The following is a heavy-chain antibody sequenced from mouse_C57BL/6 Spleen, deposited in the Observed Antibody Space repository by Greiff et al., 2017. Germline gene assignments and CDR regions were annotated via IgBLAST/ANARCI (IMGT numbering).Heavy chain of an antibody. CDR1: GFTFSSYA. J-gene: IGHJ2*01. CDR3: ARDTAYYYGSSYYFDY. Sequence: EVKLMESGGGLVKPGGSLKLSCAASGFTFSSYAMSWVRQTPEKRLEWVATISDGGSYTYYPDNVKGRFTISRDNAKNNLYLQMSHLKSEDTAMYYCARDTAYYYGSSYYFDYWGQGTTLTVSS. CDR2: ISDGGSYT. D-gene: IGHD1-1*01. V-gene: IGHV5-4*01.